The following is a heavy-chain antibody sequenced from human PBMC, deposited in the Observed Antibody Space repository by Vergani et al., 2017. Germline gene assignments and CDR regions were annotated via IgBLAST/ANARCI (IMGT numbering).Heavy chain of an antibody. D-gene: IGHD6-19*01. Sequence: QLQLQESGPGLVKPSATLSLTCSVSGASIRSSNYYSGWIRQPPGKGLEWIASIYYSGSTHYNPSLKSRVTISVDTSKNQFSLKLCSVTAADTAVYFCARHSTVEWLVKLGWIDPWGQGILVTVSS. CDR3: ARHSTVEWLVKLGWIDP. CDR2: IYYSGST. CDR1: GASIRSSNYY. V-gene: IGHV4-39*01. J-gene: IGHJ5*02.